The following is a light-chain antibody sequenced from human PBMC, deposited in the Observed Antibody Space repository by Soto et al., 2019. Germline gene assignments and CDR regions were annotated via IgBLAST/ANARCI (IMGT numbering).Light chain of an antibody. CDR1: QGIRSW. Sequence: DIQMTQSPSSVSASVGDRVTITCRASQGIRSWLAWYQQKPGKAPKLLIYAASSLQSGVPSRFSGSGYGTDFTLTISSLQPEDFASYYCHQANSFPVTFGPGTKVDIK. CDR3: HQANSFPVT. J-gene: IGKJ3*01. V-gene: IGKV1-12*01. CDR2: AAS.